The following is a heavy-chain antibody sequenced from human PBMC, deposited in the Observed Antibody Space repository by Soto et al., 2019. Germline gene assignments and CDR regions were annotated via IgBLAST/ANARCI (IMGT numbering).Heavy chain of an antibody. D-gene: IGHD4-17*01. CDR2: IIPILGIA. Sequence: ASVKVSCKASGGTFSSYTISWVRQAPGQGLEWMGRIIPILGIANYAQKFQGRVTITADKSTSTAYMELSSLRSEDTAVYYCARAFGDYVYFDYWGQGTLVTVSS. CDR1: GGTFSSYT. CDR3: ARAFGDYVYFDY. J-gene: IGHJ4*02. V-gene: IGHV1-69*02.